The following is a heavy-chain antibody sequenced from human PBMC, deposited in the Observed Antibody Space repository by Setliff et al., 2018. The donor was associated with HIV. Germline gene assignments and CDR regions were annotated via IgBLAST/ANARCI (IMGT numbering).Heavy chain of an antibody. CDR1: GGSINTSSYY. CDR3: AGHPVTSGWLSLNWFDP. D-gene: IGHD6-19*01. J-gene: IGHJ5*01. CDR2: IYHDGTT. V-gene: IGHV4-39*07. Sequence: SETLSLTCSVSGGSINTSSYYRAWVRQPPGNELEWIGSIYHDGTTHYRSSLRSRAAISIDTSKSQISLKVRSVTAADTAVYFCAGHPVTSGWLSLNWFDPWGQGILVTVSS.